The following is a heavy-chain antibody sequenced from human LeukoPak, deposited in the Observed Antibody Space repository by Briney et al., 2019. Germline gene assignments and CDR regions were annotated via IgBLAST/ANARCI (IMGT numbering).Heavy chain of an antibody. D-gene: IGHD2-2*03. CDR1: GYTFTSYG. CDR2: ISAYNGNT. V-gene: IGHV1-18*01. Sequence: ASVKVSCKASGYTFTSYGISWVRRAPGQGLEWMGWISAYNGNTNYAQKLQGRVTMTTDTSTSTAYMELRSLRSDDTAVYYCARGGVDIVVVPAARRAIDYWGQGTLVTVSS. CDR3: ARGGVDIVVVPAARRAIDY. J-gene: IGHJ4*02.